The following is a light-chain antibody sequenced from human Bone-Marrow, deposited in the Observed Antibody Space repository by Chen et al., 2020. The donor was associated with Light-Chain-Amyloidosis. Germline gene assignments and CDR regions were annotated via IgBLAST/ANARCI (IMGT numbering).Light chain of an antibody. CDR1: SSDVGGDNH. CDR2: EVT. CDR3: SSYTITNTLV. Sequence: QSALPQPASVSGSPGPPITFSCTGTSSDVGGDNHVSWYQQHPDKAPKLMIYEVTNRPSWVPDRFSGSKSDNTASLTISGLQTEDEADYFCSSYTITNTLVFGSGTRVTVL. V-gene: IGLV2-14*01. J-gene: IGLJ1*01.